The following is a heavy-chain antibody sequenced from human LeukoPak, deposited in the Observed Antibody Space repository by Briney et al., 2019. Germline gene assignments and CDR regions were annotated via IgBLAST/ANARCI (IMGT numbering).Heavy chain of an antibody. D-gene: IGHD3-3*01. Sequence: ASVKVSCKASGYTFTSYGISWVRQAPGQGLEWMGWISAYNGNTNYAQKLQGRVTMTTDTSTSTAYMELRSLRSDDTAVYYCARASITIFGVPREAFDIWGQGTMVTVSS. CDR1: GYTFTSYG. CDR3: ARASITIFGVPREAFDI. CDR2: ISAYNGNT. V-gene: IGHV1-18*01. J-gene: IGHJ3*02.